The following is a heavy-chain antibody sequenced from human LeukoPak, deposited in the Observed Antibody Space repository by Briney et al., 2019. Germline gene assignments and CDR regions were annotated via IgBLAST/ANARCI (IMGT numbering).Heavy chain of an antibody. CDR2: MEPQSGDT. J-gene: IGHJ3*02. CDR1: GYTFTSYY. D-gene: IGHD1-26*01. Sequence: GASVNVSCKASGYTFTSYYMHWVRQAPGQGLEWMGWMEPQSGDTGYAQKFQGRVTLTRNTSTSTAYMELSSLRSEDTAVYYCARARSYYDAFDIWGQGTMVTVSS. CDR3: ARARSYYDAFDI. V-gene: IGHV1-8*03.